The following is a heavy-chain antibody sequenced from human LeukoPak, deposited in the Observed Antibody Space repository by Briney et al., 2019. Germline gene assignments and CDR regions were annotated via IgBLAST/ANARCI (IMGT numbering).Heavy chain of an antibody. CDR2: ISAYNGNT. CDR1: GYTFTSYG. D-gene: IGHD6-19*01. CDR3: ARGGSGWSNFDY. V-gene: IGHV1-18*01. Sequence: ASVKVSCKASGYTFTSYGISWVRQAPGQGLEWMGWISAYNGNTNYAQKLQGRVTMTTDTSASTAYMELSSLRSEDTAVYYCARGGSGWSNFDYWGQGTLVTVSS. J-gene: IGHJ4*02.